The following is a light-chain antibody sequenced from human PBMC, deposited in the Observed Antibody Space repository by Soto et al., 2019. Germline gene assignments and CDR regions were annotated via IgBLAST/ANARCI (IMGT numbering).Light chain of an antibody. J-gene: IGLJ1*01. Sequence: QAVVTQPASVSGSPGQSITISCTGTSSDIGGYYYVSWYQHHPGKAPKLMIYQVTNRPSGVSNRFSGSKSGNTASLTISGLQAEDEGDYYCTSYSSSSTFYVFGAGTKLTVL. V-gene: IGLV2-14*01. CDR1: SSDIGGYYY. CDR2: QVT. CDR3: TSYSSSSTFYV.